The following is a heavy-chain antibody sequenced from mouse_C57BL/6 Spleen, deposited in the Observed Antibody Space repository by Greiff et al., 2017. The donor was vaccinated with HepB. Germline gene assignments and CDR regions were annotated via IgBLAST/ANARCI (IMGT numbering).Heavy chain of an antibody. Sequence: QVQLQQSGAELVRPGTSVKMSCKASGYTFTNYWIGWAKQRPGHGLEWIGDIYPGGGYTNYNEKFKGKATLTADKSSSTAYMQFSSLTSEDSAIYYCARSEGNYGGNFDYWGQGTTLTVSS. J-gene: IGHJ2*01. D-gene: IGHD2-1*01. CDR2: IYPGGGYT. CDR1: GYTFTNYW. CDR3: ARSEGNYGGNFDY. V-gene: IGHV1-63*01.